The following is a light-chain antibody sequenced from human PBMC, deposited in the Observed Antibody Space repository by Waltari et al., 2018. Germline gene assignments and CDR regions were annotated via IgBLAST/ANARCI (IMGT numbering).Light chain of an antibody. CDR3: SLYTTNTRV. CDR1: SSDLRNVNF. Sequence: QSSLTQPASVSGSPGQSITISCSRTSSDLRNVNFVSCYQQYPGKAPKLIIYDVNNRPSGVSDRFSGSTSGNTASLTISGLQAEDEADYYCSLYTTNTRVFGGGTKLTVL. J-gene: IGLJ3*02. CDR2: DVN. V-gene: IGLV2-14*03.